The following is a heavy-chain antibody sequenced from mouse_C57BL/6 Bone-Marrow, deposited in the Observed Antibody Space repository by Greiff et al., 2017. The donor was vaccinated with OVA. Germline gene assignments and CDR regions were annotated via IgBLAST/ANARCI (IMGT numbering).Heavy chain of an antibody. CDR1: GYTFTSYW. CDR3: ARNLYYYGSSYLFDY. V-gene: IGHV1-52*01. J-gene: IGHJ2*01. Sequence: VQLQQPGAELVRPGSSVKLSCKASGYTFTSYWMHWVKQRPIQGLEWIGNIDPSDSETHYNQKFKDKATLTVDKSSSTAYMQLSSLTSEDSAVYYCARNLYYYGSSYLFDYWGQGTTLTVSS. CDR2: IDPSDSET. D-gene: IGHD1-1*01.